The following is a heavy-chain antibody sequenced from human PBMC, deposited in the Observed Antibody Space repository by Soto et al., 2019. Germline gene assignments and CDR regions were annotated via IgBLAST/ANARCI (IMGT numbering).Heavy chain of an antibody. CDR3: ARLDLKVLSPHNNLFDP. CDR1: GYTFTGYY. Sequence: ASVKVSCKASGYTFTGYYMHWVRQAPGQGLEWMGWINPNSGGTNYAQKFQGRVTMTRDTSISTAYMELSRLRSDDTAVYYCARLDLKVLSPHNNLFDPWGQGTLVTVSS. CDR2: INPNSGGT. J-gene: IGHJ5*02. V-gene: IGHV1-2*02. D-gene: IGHD3-16*01.